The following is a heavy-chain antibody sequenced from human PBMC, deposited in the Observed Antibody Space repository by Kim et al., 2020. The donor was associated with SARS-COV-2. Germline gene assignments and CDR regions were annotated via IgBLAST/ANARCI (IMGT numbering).Heavy chain of an antibody. CDR3: ARDPPPLTTVTTLQVFYYYYGMDV. CDR2: IWYDGSNK. J-gene: IGHJ6*02. CDR1: GFTFSSYG. D-gene: IGHD4-17*01. V-gene: IGHV3-33*01. Sequence: GGSLRLSCAASGFTFSSYGMHWVRQAPGKGLEWVAVIWYDGSNKYYADSVKGRFTISRDNSKNTLYLQMNSLRAEDTAVYYCARDPPPLTTVTTLQVFYYYYGMDVWGQGTTVTGSS.